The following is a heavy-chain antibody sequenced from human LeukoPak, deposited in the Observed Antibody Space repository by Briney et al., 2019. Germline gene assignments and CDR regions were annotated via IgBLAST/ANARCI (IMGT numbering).Heavy chain of an antibody. CDR3: ARYCTFRTCSGTKFDS. J-gene: IGHJ4*02. Sequence: GGSLRLSCAASGMTFSSHWMSWVRQAPGKGLEWVANIKSDGSEKYYPDSVKGRFTISRDNTKNSLYLQMNSLRAEDSAVYYCARYCTFRTCSGTKFDSWGQGTLVTVSS. D-gene: IGHD1-1*01. V-gene: IGHV3-7*01. CDR2: IKSDGSEK. CDR1: GMTFSSHW.